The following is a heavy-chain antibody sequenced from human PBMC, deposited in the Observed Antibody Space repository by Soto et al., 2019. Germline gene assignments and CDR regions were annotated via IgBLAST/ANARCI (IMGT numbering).Heavy chain of an antibody. CDR1: GGSFRNYY. CDR2: VNHSGEA. CDR3: ARAERFPRYCFDP. J-gene: IGHJ5*02. V-gene: IGHV4-34*01. Sequence: SSGTLSLTGGVHGGSFRNYYWIWVRQPPGKGREWIAEVNHSGEATYNPSLQSRVSISLDTSNNLSPLKMTSVTAADTAIYFCARAERFPRYCFDPWGQGTQVTVSS. D-gene: IGHD3-16*01.